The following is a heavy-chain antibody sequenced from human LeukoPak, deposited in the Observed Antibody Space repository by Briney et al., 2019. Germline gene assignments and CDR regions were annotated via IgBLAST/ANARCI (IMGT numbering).Heavy chain of an antibody. Sequence: PSETLSLTCTVSGGSISSYYWSWIRQPPGKGLEWIGYIYYSGSTNYNPSLKSRVTISADTSKNQFSLKLSSVTAADTAVYYCARSRYKSSSSSYYYYYMDVWGKGTTVTVSS. CDR2: IYYSGST. V-gene: IGHV4-59*12. CDR1: GGSISSYY. CDR3: ARSRYKSSSSSYYYYYMDV. J-gene: IGHJ6*03. D-gene: IGHD6-6*01.